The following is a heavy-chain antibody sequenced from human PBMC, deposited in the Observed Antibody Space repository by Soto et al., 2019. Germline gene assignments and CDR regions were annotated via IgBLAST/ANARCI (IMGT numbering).Heavy chain of an antibody. CDR1: GGSISSGDYY. V-gene: IGHV4-30-4*01. D-gene: IGHD6-13*01. Sequence: SETLSLTCTVSGGSISSGDYYWSWIRQQPGKGLEWIGYIYYSGSAYYNPSLKSRVTISVDTSKNQFSLKLSSVTAADTAVYYCAKGATSSWYGGHFDCWGQGTLVTVSS. CDR2: IYYSGSA. CDR3: AKGATSSWYGGHFDC. J-gene: IGHJ4*02.